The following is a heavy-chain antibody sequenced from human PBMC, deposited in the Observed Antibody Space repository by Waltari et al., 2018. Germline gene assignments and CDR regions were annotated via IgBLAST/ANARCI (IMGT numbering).Heavy chain of an antibody. CDR1: GGTFSSYA. CDR3: AREAAIYCSSTSCYGGFDL. CDR2: IIPILGTA. D-gene: IGHD2-2*01. Sequence: QVQLVQSGAEVKKPGSSVKVSCKASGGTFSSYAISWVRQAPGQGLEWMGGIIPILGTANYAQKFQGRVTITADESTSTAYMELSSLRSEDTAVYYCAREAAIYCSSTSCYGGFDLWGRGTLVTVSS. V-gene: IGHV1-69*12. J-gene: IGHJ2*01.